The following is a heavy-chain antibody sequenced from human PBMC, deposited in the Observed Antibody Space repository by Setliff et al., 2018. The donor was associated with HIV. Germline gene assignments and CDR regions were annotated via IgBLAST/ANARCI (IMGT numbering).Heavy chain of an antibody. V-gene: IGHV4-38-2*02. J-gene: IGHJ4*02. CDR2: IYHSGST. D-gene: IGHD6-19*01. CDR1: GYSISSGYY. Sequence: SETLSLTCTVSGYSISSGYYWGWIRQPPGKGLEWIGSIYHSGSTYYNPSLKSRVTISVDTSKNQFSLKLSSVTAADTAVYYCAREAHSSGWYKQVRWGQGTLVTVS. CDR3: AREAHSSGWYKQVR.